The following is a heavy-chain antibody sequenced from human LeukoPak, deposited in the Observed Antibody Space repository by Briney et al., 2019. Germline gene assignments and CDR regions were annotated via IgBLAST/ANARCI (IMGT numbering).Heavy chain of an antibody. CDR1: GYSFTNSW. Sequence: GEALKISCKGSGYSFTNSWIGWVRQMPGKGLEWMGIIDPGDSTTRYSPSFQGQVTISVDKSITTAYLHWRSLKASDSAMYYCARHMEHTAKRSYWFDPWGQGTLVTVSS. J-gene: IGHJ5*02. D-gene: IGHD3-10*01. CDR3: ARHMEHTAKRSYWFDP. CDR2: IDPGDSTT. V-gene: IGHV5-51*01.